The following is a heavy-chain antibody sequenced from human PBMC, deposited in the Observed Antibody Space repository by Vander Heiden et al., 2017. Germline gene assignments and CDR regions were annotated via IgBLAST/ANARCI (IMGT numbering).Heavy chain of an antibody. D-gene: IGHD6-13*01. V-gene: IGHV3-23*01. CDR2: ISGSGGST. CDR3: AKASSSWYYEYYLDY. CDR1: GFPFSSYA. J-gene: IGHJ4*02. Sequence: VQLLESGGGLVQPGGSLRLSCAASGFPFSSYAMSWVRQAPGKGLEWVSAISGSGGSTYYADSVKGRFTIARDNSKNTLYLQMNSLRAEDTAVYYCAKASSSWYYEYYLDYWGQGTLVTVSS.